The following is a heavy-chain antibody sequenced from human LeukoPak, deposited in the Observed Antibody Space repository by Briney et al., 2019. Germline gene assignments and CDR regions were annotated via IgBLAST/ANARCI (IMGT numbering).Heavy chain of an antibody. CDR1: GFTFSKYC. CDR3: VREGDDFWSGATLFDY. CDR2: IKQDGSEK. D-gene: IGHD3-3*01. V-gene: IGHV3-7*01. J-gene: IGHJ4*02. Sequence: SGGSLRLSCATSGFTFSKYCMNWVRQGPGKGLEWVATIKQDGSEKYYVDSVKGRFTISRDNAKNSLFLHLNSLGAEDTALYYCVREGDDFWSGATLFDYWGQGALVTVSS.